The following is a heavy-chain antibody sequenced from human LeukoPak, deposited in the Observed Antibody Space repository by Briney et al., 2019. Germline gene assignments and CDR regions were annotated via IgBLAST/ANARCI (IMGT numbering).Heavy chain of an antibody. J-gene: IGHJ6*02. D-gene: IGHD5-18*01. V-gene: IGHV3-66*01. CDR1: EFSASSNY. Sequence: GSLRLSCAASEFSASSNYMNWVRQAPGKGLEWVSVIYSGGSTSYADSVKGRFTISRDSSKNTLFLQMNSLRAEDTAVYYCARDRGYSYGHGMDVWGPGTTVTVSS. CDR3: ARDRGYSYGHGMDV. CDR2: IYSGGST.